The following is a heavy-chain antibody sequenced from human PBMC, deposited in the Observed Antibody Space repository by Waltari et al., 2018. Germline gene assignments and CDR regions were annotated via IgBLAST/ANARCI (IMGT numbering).Heavy chain of an antibody. CDR2: IIPIFGTA. V-gene: IGHV1-69*12. CDR3: ARVPDSSGYQDNC. CDR1: GVTFSSSA. Sequence: QVQLVQSGAEVKKPGSSVQVSCKASGVTFSSSAINWVGQAPGQGLEWMGGIIPIFGTANYAQKFQGRVTITADESTSTAYMELSSLRSEDTAVYYCARVPDSSGYQDNCWGQGTLVTVSS. J-gene: IGHJ4*02. D-gene: IGHD3-22*01.